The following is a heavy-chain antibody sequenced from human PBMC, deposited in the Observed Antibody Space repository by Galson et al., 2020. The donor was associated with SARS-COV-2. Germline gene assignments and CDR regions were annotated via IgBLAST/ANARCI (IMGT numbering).Heavy chain of an antibody. CDR3: ARRPTNWHIDY. D-gene: IGHD7-27*01. CDR1: GGSFNIYY. J-gene: IGHJ4*01. V-gene: IGHV4-34*01. Sequence: SETLSLTCNVSGGSFNIYYWTWIRQPPGKGLEWIGEINRSGSTNHNPSLMSRVTMTVDTSRSQFSLKMHSVTAADTAVYYCARRPTNWHIDYWGHGTLVTGSA. CDR2: INRSGST.